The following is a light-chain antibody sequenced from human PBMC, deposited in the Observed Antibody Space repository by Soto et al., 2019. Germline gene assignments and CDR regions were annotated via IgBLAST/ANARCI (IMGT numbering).Light chain of an antibody. V-gene: IGLV2-14*01. CDR3: RSYRSGSTYV. CDR2: EVS. Sequence: QSALTQPASVSGSPGQSITISCTGTSSDVGAYNSVSWYQQYPGKAPKLMMYEVSNRPSGVSDRFSGSKSGNTASLTISGLQTGDEAAYYCRSYRSGSTYVFGTGTKVTVL. CDR1: SSDVGAYNS. J-gene: IGLJ1*01.